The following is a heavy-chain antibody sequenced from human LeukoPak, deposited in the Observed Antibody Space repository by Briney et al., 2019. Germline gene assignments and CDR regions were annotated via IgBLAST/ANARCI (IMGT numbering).Heavy chain of an antibody. CDR2: MSYSGST. CDR1: GGSISSYY. J-gene: IGHJ4*02. D-gene: IGHD3-10*01. CDR3: ARGRDFGDY. Sequence: SETLSLTCTVSGGSISSYYWSWIRQPPGKGLEWIGYMSYSGSTNYNPSLKSRVTMSINTSKNQFSLRLSSVTAADTAVYYCARGRDFGDYWGQGTLVTVSS. V-gene: IGHV4-59*01.